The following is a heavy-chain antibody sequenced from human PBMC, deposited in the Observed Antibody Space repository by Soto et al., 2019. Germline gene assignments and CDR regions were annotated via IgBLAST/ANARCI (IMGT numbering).Heavy chain of an antibody. CDR1: GFTFSSYA. CDR2: ISYDGSNK. D-gene: IGHD6-13*01. J-gene: IGHJ4*02. CDR3: ARGVVAAAGTTSLDY. Sequence: QVQLVESGGGVVQPGRSLRLSCAASGFTFSSYAMHWVRQVPGKGLEWVAVISYDGSNKYYADSVKGRFTISRDNSKNTLYLQMNSLRAEDTAVYYCARGVVAAAGTTSLDYWGQGTLVTVSS. V-gene: IGHV3-30-3*01.